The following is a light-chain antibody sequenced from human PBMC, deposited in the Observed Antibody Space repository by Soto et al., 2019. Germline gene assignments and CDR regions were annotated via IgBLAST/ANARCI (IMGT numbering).Light chain of an antibody. CDR3: QQRSNWPSIT. J-gene: IGKJ5*01. CDR2: DAS. Sequence: EIVLTQWPATLSLSPRERATLSCRASQSMSSYLSWYQQKPGQAPRLLIYDASNRATGIPARFSGSGSGTDLTLTISSLEPEDFAVYYCQQRSNWPSITFGQGTRLEIK. CDR1: QSMSSY. V-gene: IGKV3-11*01.